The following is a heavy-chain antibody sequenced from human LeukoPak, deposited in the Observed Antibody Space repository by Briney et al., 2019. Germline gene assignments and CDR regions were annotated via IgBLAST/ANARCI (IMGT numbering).Heavy chain of an antibody. D-gene: IGHD3-22*01. CDR3: ARDYYDSSVSPFDP. CDR2: ISAYNGNT. CDR1: GYTFTSYG. V-gene: IGHV1-18*01. Sequence: ASVKVSCKASGYTFTSYGISWVRQAPGQGLEWMGWISAYNGNTNYAQKLQGRVTMTTDTSTSTAYMELRSLRSDDTAVYYCARDYYDSSVSPFDPWGQGTLVTVSS. J-gene: IGHJ5*02.